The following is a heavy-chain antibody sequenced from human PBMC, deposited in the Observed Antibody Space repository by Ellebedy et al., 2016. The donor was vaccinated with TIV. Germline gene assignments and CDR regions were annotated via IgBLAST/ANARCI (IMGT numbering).Heavy chain of an antibody. V-gene: IGHV4-39*01. CDR2: TYYSGST. CDR3: ARYSYGPIDY. CDR1: GGSVNNGDYY. Sequence: SETLSLTXTVSGGSVNNGDYYWGWIRQPPGKGLEWIGSTYYSGSTYYNPSLKSRVTISVDTSKNQFSLKLSSVTAADTAVYYCARYSYGPIDYWGQGTLVTVSS. D-gene: IGHD5-18*01. J-gene: IGHJ4*02.